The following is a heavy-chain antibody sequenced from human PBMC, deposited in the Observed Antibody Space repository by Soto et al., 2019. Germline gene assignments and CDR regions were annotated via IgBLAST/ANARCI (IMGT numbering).Heavy chain of an antibody. V-gene: IGHV4-59*01. J-gene: IGHJ6*02. D-gene: IGHD2-15*01. CDR3: ARDHFPRGGGLHYYYGMDV. CDR1: GGSISSYY. Sequence: SETLSLTCTVSGGSISSYYWSWIRQPPGKGLEWIGYIYYSGSTNYNPSLKSRVTISVDTSKNQFSLKLSSVTAADTAVYYCARDHFPRGGGLHYYYGMDVWGQGTTVTVSS. CDR2: IYYSGST.